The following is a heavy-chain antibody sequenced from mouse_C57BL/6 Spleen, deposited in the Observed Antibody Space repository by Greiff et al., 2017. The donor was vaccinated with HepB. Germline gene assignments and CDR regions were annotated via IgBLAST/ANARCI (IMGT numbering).Heavy chain of an antibody. J-gene: IGHJ1*03. D-gene: IGHD1-1*01. CDR3: ARVGYGSSYGGYFDV. Sequence: VQLQQSGAELARPGASVKLSCKASGYTFTSYGISWVKQRTGQGLEWIGEIYPRSGNTYYNEKFKGKATLTADKSSSTAYMELRSLTSEDSAVYFCARVGYGSSYGGYFDVWGTVTTVTVSS. V-gene: IGHV1-81*01. CDR2: IYPRSGNT. CDR1: GYTFTSYG.